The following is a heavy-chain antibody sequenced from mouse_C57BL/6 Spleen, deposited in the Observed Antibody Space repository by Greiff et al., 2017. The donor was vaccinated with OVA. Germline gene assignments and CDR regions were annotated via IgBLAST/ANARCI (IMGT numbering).Heavy chain of an antibody. V-gene: IGHV5-16*01. D-gene: IGHD1-1*02. CDR2: INYDGSST. CDR3: ARTRGGPWYIDV. CDR1: GFTFSDYY. J-gene: IGHJ1*03. Sequence: EVKLVESEGGLVQPGSSMKLSCTASGFTFSDYYMAWVRQVPEKGLEWVANINYDGSSTYYLDSLKSRFIISRDNAKNILYLQMSSLKSEDTATYDCARTRGGPWYIDVWGTGTTVTVSS.